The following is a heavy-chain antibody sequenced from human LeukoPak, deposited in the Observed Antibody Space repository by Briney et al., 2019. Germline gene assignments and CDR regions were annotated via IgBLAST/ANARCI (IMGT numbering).Heavy chain of an antibody. CDR3: VKGALAAAGTLRGWFDP. J-gene: IGHJ5*02. Sequence: PGGSLRLSCSASGFTFSSYTMHWVRQAPGEGLEYLSAMSSNGGTTYYADSVKGRFNISRDNSKNTLYLQMSSLRAEDTALYYCVKGALAAAGTLRGWFDPWGQGTLVTVS. D-gene: IGHD6-13*01. V-gene: IGHV3-64D*06. CDR1: GFTFSSYT. CDR2: MSSNGGTT.